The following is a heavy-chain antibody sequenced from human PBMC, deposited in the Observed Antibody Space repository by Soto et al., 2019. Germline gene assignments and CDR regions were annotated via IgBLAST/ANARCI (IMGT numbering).Heavy chain of an antibody. D-gene: IGHD3-10*01. Sequence: EVQLVESGGGLVKPGGSLRLSCAASGFTFSSYSMNWVRQAPGKGLEWVSSISSSSSYIYYADSVKGRFTISRDNAKNSLYLQMNSLRAEDTAVYYCARGGSHYYNVGQTVDHWGQGTLVTVSS. CDR1: GFTFSSYS. V-gene: IGHV3-21*01. CDR3: ARGGSHYYNVGQTVDH. CDR2: ISSSSSYI. J-gene: IGHJ4*02.